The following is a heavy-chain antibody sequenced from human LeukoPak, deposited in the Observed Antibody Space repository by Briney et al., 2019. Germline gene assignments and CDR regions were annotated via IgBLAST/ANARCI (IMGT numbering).Heavy chain of an antibody. D-gene: IGHD3-10*01. Sequence: ASVKVSCKASGYTLTSYDINWVRQATGQGLEWMGWMNPNSGNTGYAQKFQGRVTMTRNTSISTAYMELSSLRSEDTAVYYCARGRKVGPLLWFGESRIYYFDYWGQGTLVTVSS. J-gene: IGHJ4*02. V-gene: IGHV1-8*01. CDR3: ARGRKVGPLLWFGESRIYYFDY. CDR1: GYTLTSYD. CDR2: MNPNSGNT.